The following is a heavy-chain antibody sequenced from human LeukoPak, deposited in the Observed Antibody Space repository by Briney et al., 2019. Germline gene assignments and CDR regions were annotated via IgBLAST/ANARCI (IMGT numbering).Heavy chain of an antibody. Sequence: GGSLRLSCEASGFAFSFFAMSWVRQAPGKGLEWVSLIYSGGSTYYADSVMGRCTISRDKSNHTLYLQMNSLRAEDTAVYYCATGGRSGVAFESWGQGTLVTVSS. CDR1: GFAFSFFA. CDR2: IYSGGST. V-gene: IGHV3-53*01. J-gene: IGHJ4*02. D-gene: IGHD2-15*01. CDR3: ATGGRSGVAFES.